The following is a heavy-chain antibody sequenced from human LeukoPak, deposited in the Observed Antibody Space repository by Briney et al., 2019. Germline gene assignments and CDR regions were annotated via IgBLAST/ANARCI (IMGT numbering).Heavy chain of an antibody. CDR2: IDYSGNT. CDR3: ARDRFPGIAAAGRGG. D-gene: IGHD6-13*01. V-gene: IGHV4-39*07. J-gene: IGHJ4*02. Sequence: SETLSLTCTVSGGSISSSGYCWGWIRQPPGKGLEWIGSIDYSGNTNYNPSLKSRVTISVDTSKNQFSLKLSSVTAADTAVYYCARDRFPGIAAAGRGGWGQGTLVTVSS. CDR1: GGSISSSGYC.